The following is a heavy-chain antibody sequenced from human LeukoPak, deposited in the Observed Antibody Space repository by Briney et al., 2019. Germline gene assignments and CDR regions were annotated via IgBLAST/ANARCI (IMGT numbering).Heavy chain of an antibody. D-gene: IGHD3-10*01. CDR3: ARVDYYGSGSYLD. Sequence: GGSLRPSCAASGFTVSSNYMSWVRQAPGKGLEWVSVIYSGGSTYYADSVKGRFTISRDNSKNTLYLQMNSLRAEDTAVYYCARVDYYGSGSYLDWGQGALVTVSS. J-gene: IGHJ4*02. CDR1: GFTVSSNY. CDR2: IYSGGST. V-gene: IGHV3-66*01.